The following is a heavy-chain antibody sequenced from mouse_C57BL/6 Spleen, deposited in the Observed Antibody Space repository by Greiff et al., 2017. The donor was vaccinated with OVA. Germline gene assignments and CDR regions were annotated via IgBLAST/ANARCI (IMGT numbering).Heavy chain of an antibody. Sequence: QVQLQQPGAELVRPGTSVKLSCKASGYTFTSYWMHWVKQRPGQGLEWIGVIDPSDSYTNYNQKFKGKATLTVDTSSTTAYLQLSSLTSADSAVYYCARSGDSPLDYWGQGTTLTVSS. CDR3: ARSGDSPLDY. V-gene: IGHV1-59*01. J-gene: IGHJ2*01. CDR1: GYTFTSYW. D-gene: IGHD3-3*01. CDR2: IDPSDSYT.